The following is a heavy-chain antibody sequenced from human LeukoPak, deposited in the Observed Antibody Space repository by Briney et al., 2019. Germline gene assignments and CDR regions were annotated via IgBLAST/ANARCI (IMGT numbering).Heavy chain of an antibody. D-gene: IGHD3-22*01. J-gene: IGHJ6*02. Sequence: GGSLRLSCAASGFTVSSNYMSWVRRAPGKGLEWVSLIYSGGSTYYADSVKARFTISRNNSKNTLYLQMNSLRAEDTAVYYCARGDYYDPQGMDVWGQGTTVTVS. CDR3: ARGDYYDPQGMDV. CDR2: IYSGGST. CDR1: GFTVSSNY. V-gene: IGHV3-66*01.